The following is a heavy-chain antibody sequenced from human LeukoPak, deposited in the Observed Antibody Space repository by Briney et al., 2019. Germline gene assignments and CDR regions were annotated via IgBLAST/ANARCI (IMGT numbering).Heavy chain of an antibody. V-gene: IGHV1-46*01. Sequence: ASVKVSCKASGYTFTVYYMHWVRQDPAQGLEWMGIINPSGGSTSYAQKFQGRVTMTRDMSTCTDYMELSSLRSEDTAVYYCARGPIIDIVIVPAADDYYYMDVWGKGTTVTVSS. CDR2: INPSGGST. J-gene: IGHJ6*03. CDR1: GYTFTVYY. D-gene: IGHD2-2*01. CDR3: ARGPIIDIVIVPAADDYYYMDV.